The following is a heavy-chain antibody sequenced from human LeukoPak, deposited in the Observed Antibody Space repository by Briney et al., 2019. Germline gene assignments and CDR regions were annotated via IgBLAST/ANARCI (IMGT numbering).Heavy chain of an antibody. D-gene: IGHD2-2*03. CDR1: GFTLSSYW. J-gene: IGHJ6*02. Sequence: GGSLRLSCGASGFTLSSYWMHWVRQAPGKGLVRVSRIKGDGSSTSYAESVKGRFTISRDNAKNTLYLQMNSLRAEDTAVYYCAREWIQYYYYGMDVWGQGTTVTVSS. V-gene: IGHV3-74*01. CDR3: AREWIQYYYYGMDV. CDR2: IKGDGSST.